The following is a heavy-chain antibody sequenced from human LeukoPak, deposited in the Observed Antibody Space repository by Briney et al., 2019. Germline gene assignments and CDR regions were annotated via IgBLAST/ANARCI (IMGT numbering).Heavy chain of an antibody. D-gene: IGHD6-19*01. Sequence: SETLSLICSVSGGSIGSRYHYWGWISQPPGKGLEWIGSIEYSGSTYYNPPLKSRVIMSVDTSKKQFSLKVTSVTAADTAVYYCARLAHSSGYLAFDYWGQGTLVTVSS. CDR1: GGSIGSRYHY. CDR2: IEYSGST. V-gene: IGHV4-39*01. CDR3: ARLAHSSGYLAFDY. J-gene: IGHJ4*02.